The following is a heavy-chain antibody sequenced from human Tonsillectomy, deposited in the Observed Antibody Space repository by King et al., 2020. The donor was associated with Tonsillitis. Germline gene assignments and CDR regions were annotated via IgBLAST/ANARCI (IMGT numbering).Heavy chain of an antibody. J-gene: IGHJ5*01. V-gene: IGHV3-23*04. CDR3: AKERGDGDYGVHWFDS. D-gene: IGHD4-17*01. Sequence: EVQLVESGGGLVQPGKSLTLSCAAYGFTFSDYAMTWVRQAPGKGLEWVAAISGRGGSKYYADSVKGRFSISREYSKNTLYLQMRSLRVDDTAVYYCAKERGDGDYGVHWFDSWGQGTLVTVSS. CDR1: GFTFSDYA. CDR2: ISGRGGSK.